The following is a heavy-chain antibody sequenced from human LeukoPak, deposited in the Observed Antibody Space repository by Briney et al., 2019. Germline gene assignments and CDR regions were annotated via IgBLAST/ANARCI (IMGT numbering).Heavy chain of an antibody. Sequence: SVKVSCKASGGTFSSYAISWVRQAPGQGLEWMGWISAYNGNTNYAQKLQGRVTMTTDTSTSTAYMELRSLRSDDTAVYYCARLVGSSSWTTYNWFDPWGQGTLVTVSS. CDR1: GGTFSSYA. D-gene: IGHD6-13*01. J-gene: IGHJ5*02. CDR3: ARLVGSSSWTTYNWFDP. CDR2: ISAYNGNT. V-gene: IGHV1-18*01.